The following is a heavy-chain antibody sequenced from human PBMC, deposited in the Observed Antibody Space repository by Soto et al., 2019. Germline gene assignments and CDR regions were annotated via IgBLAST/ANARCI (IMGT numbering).Heavy chain of an antibody. V-gene: IGHV3-74*03. J-gene: IGHJ4*02. CDR3: AKDLSWGQCDY. D-gene: IGHD3-16*01. CDR2: INTDGTTT. Sequence: EVQLVESGGGLVQPGGSLRLSCAGSGFTFSNYWMHWVRQDPEKGLVWVSTINTDGTTTQYADSVKGRFTVTRDKAKNTLYLQMNSLRVEDTAVYFCAKDLSWGQCDYWGQGTLVTVS. CDR1: GFTFSNYW.